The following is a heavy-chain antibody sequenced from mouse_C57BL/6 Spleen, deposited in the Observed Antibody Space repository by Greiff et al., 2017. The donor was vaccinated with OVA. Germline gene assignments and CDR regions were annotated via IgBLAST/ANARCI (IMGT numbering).Heavy chain of an antibody. Sequence: QVQLQQSGAELARPGASVKMSCKASGYTFTSYTMHWVKQRPGQGLEWIGYINPSSGYTKYNQKFKDKATVTADKSSSTAYMQLSSLTSEDSADDYCASGDDYYAMDYWGQGTSVTVSS. V-gene: IGHV1-4*01. J-gene: IGHJ4*01. CDR1: GYTFTSYT. CDR3: ASGDDYYAMDY. CDR2: INPSSGYT.